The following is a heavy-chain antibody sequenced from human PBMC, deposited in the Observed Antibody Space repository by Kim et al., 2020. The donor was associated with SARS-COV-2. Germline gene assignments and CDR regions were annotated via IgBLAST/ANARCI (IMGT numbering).Heavy chain of an antibody. V-gene: IGHV3-33*01. D-gene: IGHD3-16*01. CDR3: ARDGGKGRGGYFDY. J-gene: IGHJ4*02. CDR2: IWYDGSNK. CDR1: GFTFSSYG. Sequence: GGSLRLSCAASGFTFSSYGMHWVRQAPGKGLEWVAVIWYDGSNKYYADSVKGRFTISRDNSKNTLYLQMNSLRAEDTAVYYCARDGGKGRGGYFDYWGQGTLVTVSS.